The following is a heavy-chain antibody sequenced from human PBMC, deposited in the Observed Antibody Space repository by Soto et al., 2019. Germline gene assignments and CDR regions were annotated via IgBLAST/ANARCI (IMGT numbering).Heavy chain of an antibody. Sequence: QVQLVESGGGVVQPGRSLRLSCAASGFTFSSYGMHWVRQAPGKGLEGVAVIWYDGSNKYYADSVKGRFTISRDNSKNTLYLQMNSLRAEDTAVYYCARGYSSSWIDYYYSYGMDVWGQGTKVTVSS. J-gene: IGHJ6*02. CDR1: GFTFSSYG. D-gene: IGHD6-13*01. V-gene: IGHV3-33*01. CDR3: ARGYSSSWIDYYYSYGMDV. CDR2: IWYDGSNK.